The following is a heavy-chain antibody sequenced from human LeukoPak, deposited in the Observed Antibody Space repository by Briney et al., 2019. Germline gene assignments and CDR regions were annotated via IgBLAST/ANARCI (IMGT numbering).Heavy chain of an antibody. D-gene: IGHD6-13*01. J-gene: IGHJ6*03. V-gene: IGHV1-46*01. CDR1: GYTFTIYY. CDR3: ARGDIAAADPDYYYYMHV. CDR2: INPSGGST. Sequence: ASVKLSCKASGYTFTIYYMHWVRQAPGQGLEWMGIINPSGGSTSYAQKFQGRVTMNREMSTSTVYMELSSLRSEDTAVYYCARGDIAAADPDYYYYMHVWGQGPTVTVSS.